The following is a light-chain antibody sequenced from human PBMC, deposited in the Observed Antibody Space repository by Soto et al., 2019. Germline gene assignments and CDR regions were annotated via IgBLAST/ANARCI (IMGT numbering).Light chain of an antibody. CDR3: QQSYSSPQT. V-gene: IGKV1-39*01. CDR2: AAS. CDR1: QSISRY. J-gene: IGKJ1*01. Sequence: DIQITQSASSVSASVGDRVTITCRASQSISRYLNWYQQKPGKAPKLLIYAASSLLGGVPSRFSGSGSGTDFTLTISSLQPEDFAIYYCQQSYSSPQTFGQGTKWIS.